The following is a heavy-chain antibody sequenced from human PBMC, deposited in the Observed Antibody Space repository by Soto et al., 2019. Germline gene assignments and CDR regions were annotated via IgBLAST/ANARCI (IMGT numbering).Heavy chain of an antibody. Sequence: QVQLVQSGAEVKKPGASVKVSCKASGDTFTNYDIKWVRQATGQGLEWMGCMNPNSGNTGYAQKXMXRXTLXRNISISTAYMQLSSLPSEDTAAYYCARGRNAMDVWGQGTTVTVSS. V-gene: IGHV1-8*01. CDR2: MNPNSGNT. J-gene: IGHJ6*02. CDR3: ARGRNAMDV. CDR1: GDTFTNYD.